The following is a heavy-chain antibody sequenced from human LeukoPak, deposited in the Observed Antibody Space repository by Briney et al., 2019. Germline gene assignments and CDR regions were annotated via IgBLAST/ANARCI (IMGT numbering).Heavy chain of an antibody. J-gene: IGHJ3*02. CDR1: GGTFSSYA. CDR3: ARRFLEWSDDAFDI. V-gene: IGHV1-69*13. D-gene: IGHD3-3*01. CDR2: IIPIFGTA. Sequence: GASVKVSCKASGGTFSSYAISWVRQAPGQGLEWMGGIIPIFGTANYAQKFQGRVTITADESTSTAYMELSSLRSEDTAVYYCARRFLEWSDDAFDIWGQGTMVTVSS.